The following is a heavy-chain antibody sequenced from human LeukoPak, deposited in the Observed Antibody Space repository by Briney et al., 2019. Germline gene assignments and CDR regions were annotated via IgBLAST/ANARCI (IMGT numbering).Heavy chain of an antibody. CDR1: GFTFSSYW. CDR3: ARRSGHYYWYFDL. Sequence: GGSLRLSCAGSGFTFSSYWMNWVRHAPGKGLEWVSYISSSSTTIYYADSLKGRFNISRDNAKNSLYLQMNSLRAEDTAVYYCARRSGHYYWYFDLWGRGTQVTVPS. V-gene: IGHV3-48*01. D-gene: IGHD6-25*01. CDR2: ISSSSTTI. J-gene: IGHJ2*01.